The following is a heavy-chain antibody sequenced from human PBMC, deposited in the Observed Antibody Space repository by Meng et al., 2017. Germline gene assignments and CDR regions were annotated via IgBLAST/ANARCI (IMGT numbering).Heavy chain of an antibody. CDR1: GGSISSSSYY. CDR3: ARQYSGSYETYDY. J-gene: IGHJ4*02. CDR2: IYYSGST. Sequence: SETLSLTCTVSGGSISSSSYYWGWIRQPPGKGLEWIGSIYYSGSTYYNPSLKSRVTMSVDTSNNQFSLKLSSVTAADTAVYYCARQYSGSYETYDYWGQGTLVTVSS. D-gene: IGHD1-26*01. V-gene: IGHV4-39*07.